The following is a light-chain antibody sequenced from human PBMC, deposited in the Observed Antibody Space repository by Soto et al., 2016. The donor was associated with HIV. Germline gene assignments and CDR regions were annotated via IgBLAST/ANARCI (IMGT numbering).Light chain of an antibody. Sequence: DIQMTQSPSSLSASVGDRVTITCRASQGIRNSLAWYQQQPGKAPKVLLYGASRLESGAPSRFSGSGSGTDFTLTISNLQPEDFATYYCQQYISYPLTFGGGTKVEIK. CDR1: QGIRNS. V-gene: IGKV1-NL1*01. CDR2: GAS. CDR3: QQYISYPLT. J-gene: IGKJ4*01.